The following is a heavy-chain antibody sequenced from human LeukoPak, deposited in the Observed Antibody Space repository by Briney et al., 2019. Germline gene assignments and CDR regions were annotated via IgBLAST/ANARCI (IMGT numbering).Heavy chain of an antibody. V-gene: IGHV1-2*02. J-gene: IGHJ5*02. CDR2: INPKSGAR. Sequence: KLSCKASGYKFSDYYIHWVRQAPGQGLEWMGWINPKSGARSSSESFQGRVTLTRDTSLNTLYMEMSRPQSDDTAVYFGARGTVTTSFVLYWWFDPWGPRALVTV. D-gene: IGHD4-17*01. CDR3: ARGTVTTSFVLYWWFDP. CDR1: GYKFSDYY.